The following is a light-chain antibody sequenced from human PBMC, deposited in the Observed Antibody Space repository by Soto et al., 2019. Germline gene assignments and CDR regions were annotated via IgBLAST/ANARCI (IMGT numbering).Light chain of an antibody. V-gene: IGLV2-14*03. Sequence: QSVLTQPASVSGSPGQSITLSCSGSSSDIGAYPLVAWYQQHSPKAPKLLIFDVTYRPSGVSSRFSGSKSGNVAYLTISGLQAEDDADYFCSSDTTSSTLVFGGGTKLTVL. J-gene: IGLJ3*02. CDR3: SSDTTSSTLV. CDR2: DVT. CDR1: SSDIGAYPL.